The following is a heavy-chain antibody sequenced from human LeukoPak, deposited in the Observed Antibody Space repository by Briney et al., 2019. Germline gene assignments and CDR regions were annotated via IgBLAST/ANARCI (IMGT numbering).Heavy chain of an antibody. Sequence: GGSLRLSCAASGFTFSSYAMHWVRQAPGKGLEWVAIISFDGSNKDYADSIKGRFTVSRDNSKNTLYLQRNSLRTEDTAVYFCAKERISPAGTYDYWGQGTLVTVSS. D-gene: IGHD6-13*01. CDR1: GFTFSSYA. CDR2: ISFDGSNK. J-gene: IGHJ4*02. CDR3: AKERISPAGTYDY. V-gene: IGHV3-30*04.